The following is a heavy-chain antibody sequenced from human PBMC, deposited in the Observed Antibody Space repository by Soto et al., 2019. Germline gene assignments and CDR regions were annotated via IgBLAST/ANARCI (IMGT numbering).Heavy chain of an antibody. V-gene: IGHV4-30-4*01. D-gene: IGHD3-9*01. Sequence: SETLSLTCIVSGGSISSGNYYWSWIRQPPGKGLEWIGYIYYSGDTYYNPSLKSRVTISIDTSKNQFSLKLSSVTAADTAVYYCARRYYDILTGFSQDWGQETLVTVSS. CDR1: GGSISSGNYY. CDR3: ARRYYDILTGFSQD. CDR2: IYYSGDT. J-gene: IGHJ4*02.